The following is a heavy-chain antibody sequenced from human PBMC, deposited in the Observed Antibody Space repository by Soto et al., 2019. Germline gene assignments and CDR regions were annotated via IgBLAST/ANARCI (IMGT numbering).Heavy chain of an antibody. Sequence: QITLKESGPTLVKPTQTLTLTCNFSGFSLRTSGVGVGWIRQPPGKALEWLALIYWNDEKRFSPSLQRRLTITKDTSRNQVVLTVTNMDPVDTASYFCVHQNVAFELYFDYWGQGTLVTVSS. CDR3: VHQNVAFELYFDY. J-gene: IGHJ4*02. D-gene: IGHD3-10*01. CDR2: IYWNDEK. V-gene: IGHV2-5*01. CDR1: GFSLRTSGVG.